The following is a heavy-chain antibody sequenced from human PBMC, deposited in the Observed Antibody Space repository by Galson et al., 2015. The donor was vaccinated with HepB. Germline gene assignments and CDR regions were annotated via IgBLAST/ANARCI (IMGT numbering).Heavy chain of an antibody. J-gene: IGHJ4*02. V-gene: IGHV3-74*01. CDR2: VSRDETTT. Sequence: SLRLSCAGSGFTFSDYWIHWVRQAPRKGLVWVSRVSRDETTTNYADSVKGRFTVSRDNAKNTLYLHMNSVNAEDTAVYYCARGSNDWYGIDYWGQGILVTISS. CDR1: GFTFSDYW. CDR3: ARGSNDWYGIDY. D-gene: IGHD3-9*01.